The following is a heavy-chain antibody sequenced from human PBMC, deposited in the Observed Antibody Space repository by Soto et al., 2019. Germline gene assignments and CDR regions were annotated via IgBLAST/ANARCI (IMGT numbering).Heavy chain of an antibody. CDR2: ISGRGDNT. V-gene: IGHV3-23*01. CDR3: AKTPLRVGPIDY. D-gene: IGHD2-15*01. J-gene: IGHJ4*02. Sequence: DVQLLGSGGGLVQPGGSLRLSCAASGFIFSNYVMSWVRQTPGKGLEWVSGISGRGDNTYYADSVKGRFTVSRDNSKNTLYLQMDSLRAEDTAVYYCAKTPLRVGPIDYWGQGTLFTVSS. CDR1: GFIFSNYV.